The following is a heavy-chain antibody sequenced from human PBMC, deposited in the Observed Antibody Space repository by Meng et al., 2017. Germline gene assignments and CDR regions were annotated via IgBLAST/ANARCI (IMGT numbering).Heavy chain of an antibody. V-gene: IGHV4-61*02. CDR1: GGSISSGSYY. J-gene: IGHJ6*02. CDR2: IYTSGST. Sequence: LRLSCTVPGGSISSGSYYWSWIRQPAGKGLEWIGRIYTSGSTNYNPSLKSRVTISVDTSKNQFSLKLSSVTAADTAVYYCARESRMFRGVIGTYYYYYGMDVWGQGTTVTVSS. D-gene: IGHD3-10*01. CDR3: ARESRMFRGVIGTYYYYYGMDV.